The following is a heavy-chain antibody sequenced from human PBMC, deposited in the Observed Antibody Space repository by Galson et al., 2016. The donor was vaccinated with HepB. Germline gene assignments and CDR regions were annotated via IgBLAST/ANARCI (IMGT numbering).Heavy chain of an antibody. CDR1: GYTFTSYG. Sequence: SVKVSCKASGYTFTSYGISWVRQAPGQGLEWMGWISGYNGDTNYAPKLQGRVTMTTDTSTNTAYMELRSLRSDDAAVYYCARDPGLDYWGQGTLLTVSS. V-gene: IGHV1-18*04. CDR3: ARDPGLDY. D-gene: IGHD1-14*01. CDR2: ISGYNGDT. J-gene: IGHJ4*02.